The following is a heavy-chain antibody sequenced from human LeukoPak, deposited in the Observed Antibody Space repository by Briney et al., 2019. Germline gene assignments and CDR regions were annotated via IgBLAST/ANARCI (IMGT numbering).Heavy chain of an antibody. CDR1: GGSISSSSYY. CDR2: IYYSGST. D-gene: IGHD1-20*01. CDR3: AREINWNGYYYYYYMDV. J-gene: IGHJ6*03. Sequence: SETLSLTGTVSGGSISSSSYYWGWIRQPPGKGLEWIGSIYYSGSTYYNPSLKSRVTISVDTSKNQFSLKLSSVTAADTAVYYCAREINWNGYYYYYYMDVWGKGTTVTVSS. V-gene: IGHV4-39*02.